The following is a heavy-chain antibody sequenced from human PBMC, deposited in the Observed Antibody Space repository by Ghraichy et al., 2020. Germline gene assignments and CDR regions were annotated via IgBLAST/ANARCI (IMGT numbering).Heavy chain of an antibody. CDR2: IYSSGIT. CDR3: ARRSYGDFVNWYFDL. J-gene: IGHJ2*01. V-gene: IGHV4-59*08. Sequence: SETLSLTCTVSGGSISSYYWSWIRQPPGKGLEWIGYIYSSGITNYNPSLKSRVTISVDTSENQLSLKLISVTAADTAVYYCARRSYGDFVNWYFDLWGRGTLVTVSS. CDR1: GGSISSYY. D-gene: IGHD4-17*01.